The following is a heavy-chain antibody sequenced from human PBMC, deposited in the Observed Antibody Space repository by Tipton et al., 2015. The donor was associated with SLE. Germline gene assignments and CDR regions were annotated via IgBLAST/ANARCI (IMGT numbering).Heavy chain of an antibody. J-gene: IGHJ2*01. V-gene: IGHV5-51*01. Sequence: VQLVQSGAEVKKPGESLKISCKGSGYSFTSYWIGWVRQMPGKGLEWMGIIYPGDSDTRYSPSFQGQVTIPADKSISTAYLQWSSLKASDTAMYYCARHVPTMTTVSREDWYFDLWGRGTLVTVSS. CDR1: GYSFTSYW. D-gene: IGHD4-17*01. CDR2: IYPGDSDT. CDR3: ARHVPTMTTVSREDWYFDL.